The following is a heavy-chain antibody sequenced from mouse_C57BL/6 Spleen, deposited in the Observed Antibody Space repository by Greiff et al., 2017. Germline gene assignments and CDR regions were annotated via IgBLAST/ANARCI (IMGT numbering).Heavy chain of an antibody. CDR3: AREGYYYVSAYAMDY. V-gene: IGHV5-16*01. CDR1: GFTFSDYY. Sequence: EVQRVESEGGLVQPGSSMKLSCTASGFTFSDYYMAWVRQVPEKGLEWVANINYDGSSTYYLDSLKSRFIISRDNAKNILYLQMSSLKSEDTATYYCAREGYYYVSAYAMDYWGQGTSVTVSS. CDR2: INYDGSST. J-gene: IGHJ4*01. D-gene: IGHD1-1*01.